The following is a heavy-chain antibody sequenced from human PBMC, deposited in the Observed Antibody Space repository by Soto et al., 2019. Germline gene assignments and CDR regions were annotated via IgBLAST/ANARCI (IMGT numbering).Heavy chain of an antibody. CDR1: GGSIRSGDYY. J-gene: IGHJ4*02. CDR2: IYYSGST. CDR3: AREYGDYGVIDY. D-gene: IGHD4-17*01. Sequence: SETLSLTCTVSGGSIRSGDYYWSWIRQPPGKGLESIGYIYYSGSTYYNPSLKSRVTISVDTSKNQFSLKLSSVTAADTAVYYCAREYGDYGVIDYWGQGTLVTVSS. V-gene: IGHV4-30-4*01.